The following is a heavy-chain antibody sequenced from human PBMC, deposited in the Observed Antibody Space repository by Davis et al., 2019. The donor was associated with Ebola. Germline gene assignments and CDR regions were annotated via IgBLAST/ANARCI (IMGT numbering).Heavy chain of an antibody. J-gene: IGHJ6*03. CDR3: TTANSLYYGDYDNYYYYYMDV. V-gene: IGHV3-15*01. D-gene: IGHD4-17*01. CDR2: IKSKTDGGTT. CDR1: GFTFSNAW. Sequence: PGGSLRLSCAASGFTFSNAWMSWVRQAPGKGLEWVGRIKSKTDGGTTDYAAPVKGRFTISRDDSKNTLYLQMNSLKTEDTAVYYCTTANSLYYGDYDNYYYYYMDVWGKGTTVTVSS.